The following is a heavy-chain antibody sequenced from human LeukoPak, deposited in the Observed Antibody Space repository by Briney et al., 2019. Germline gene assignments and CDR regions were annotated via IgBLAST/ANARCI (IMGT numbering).Heavy chain of an antibody. V-gene: IGHV1-2*02. Sequence: ASVKVSCKASGYTFTGYYMYWVRQAPGQGLEWMGWINPNSGDTNYAQRFQGRVTMTRDTSISTAYMDLSRMTSDDTAVYYCARVRPRIDGSGTSYLRLYYFGYWGQGILVTVSS. CDR2: INPNSGDT. CDR1: GYTFTGYY. J-gene: IGHJ4*02. CDR3: ARVRPRIDGSGTSYLRLYYFGY. D-gene: IGHD3-10*01.